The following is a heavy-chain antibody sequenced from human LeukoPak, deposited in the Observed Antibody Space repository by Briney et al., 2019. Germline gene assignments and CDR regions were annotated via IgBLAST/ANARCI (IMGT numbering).Heavy chain of an antibody. CDR3: ARFTTIVASFDY. J-gene: IGHJ4*02. Sequence: PSETLSLTCTVSGGSISSSSYYWGWIRQPPGKGLAWIESIYYSGGTYYNPSLKSRVTISVDTSKNQFSLKLSSVTAADTAVYYCARFTTIVASFDYWGQGTLVTVSS. D-gene: IGHD3-22*01. V-gene: IGHV4-39*01. CDR2: IYYSGGT. CDR1: GGSISSSSYY.